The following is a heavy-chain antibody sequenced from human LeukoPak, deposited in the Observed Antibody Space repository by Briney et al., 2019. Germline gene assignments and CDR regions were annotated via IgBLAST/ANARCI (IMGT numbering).Heavy chain of an antibody. D-gene: IGHD3-16*01. J-gene: IGHJ4*02. V-gene: IGHV3-21*01. CDR3: ARGGGSKGTL. CDR2: ISSSSSYI. CDR1: GFTFSSYS. Sequence: PGGSLRLSCAASGFTFSSYSMNWVRQAPGKGLEWVSSISSSSSYIYYADSVKGRSTISRDNAKNSLYLQMNSLRAEDTAVYYCARGGGSKGTLWGQGTLVTVSS.